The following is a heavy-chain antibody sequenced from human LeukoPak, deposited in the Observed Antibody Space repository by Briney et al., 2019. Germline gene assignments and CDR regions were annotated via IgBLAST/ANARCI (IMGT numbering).Heavy chain of an antibody. V-gene: IGHV3-15*01. J-gene: IGHJ4*02. CDR2: INSKSEGGTT. CDR3: TTDIH. D-gene: IGHD2-21*01. Sequence: GGSLRLSCAASGFTLSKAWMTWVREAPAKGQEWVGGINSKSEGGTTDYAAPVKGRFAISRDDSENTLSLQMHSLKTENTGVYYCTTDIHWGQGTLVTVSS. CDR1: GFTLSKAW.